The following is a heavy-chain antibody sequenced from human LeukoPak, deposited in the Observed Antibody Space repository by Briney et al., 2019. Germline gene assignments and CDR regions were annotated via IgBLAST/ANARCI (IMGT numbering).Heavy chain of an antibody. D-gene: IGHD3-10*01. CDR1: GGSISSYY. Sequence: SETLSLTCTVSGGSISSYYWSWIRQPPGKGLEWIGYIYYSGSTNYNPSLKSRLILSVDTSKNQFSLRLTSVTAADTAVYYCARPGGYYGSGKSYVDVWGKGTTVTISS. CDR2: IYYSGST. V-gene: IGHV4-59*12. J-gene: IGHJ6*03. CDR3: ARPGGYYGSGKSYVDV.